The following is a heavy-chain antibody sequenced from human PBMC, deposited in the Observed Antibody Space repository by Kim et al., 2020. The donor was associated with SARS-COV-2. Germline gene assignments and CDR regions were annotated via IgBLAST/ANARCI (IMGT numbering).Heavy chain of an antibody. CDR1: GYTLTELS. V-gene: IGHV1-24*01. Sequence: ASVKVSCKVSGYTLTELSMHWVRQAPGKGLEWMGGFDPEDGETIYAQKFQGRVTMTEDTSTDTAYMELSSLRSEDTAVYYCATSYRIVGARMGWFDPWGQGTLVTVSS. D-gene: IGHD1-26*01. CDR3: ATSYRIVGARMGWFDP. CDR2: FDPEDGET. J-gene: IGHJ5*02.